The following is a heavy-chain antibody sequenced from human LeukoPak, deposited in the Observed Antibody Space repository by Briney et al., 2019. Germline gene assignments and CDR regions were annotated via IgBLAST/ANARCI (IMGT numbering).Heavy chain of an antibody. CDR1: GFTFSSYS. J-gene: IGHJ4*02. V-gene: IGHV3-21*01. Sequence: GGSLRLSCAASGFTFSSYSMNWVRQAPGKGLEWVSSISSSSSYIYYADSVKGRFTISRDNAKNSLYLQMNSLRAEDTAVCYCARSPPHCSGGSCYLDPFDYWGQGTLVTVSS. D-gene: IGHD2-15*01. CDR2: ISSSSSYI. CDR3: ARSPPHCSGGSCYLDPFDY.